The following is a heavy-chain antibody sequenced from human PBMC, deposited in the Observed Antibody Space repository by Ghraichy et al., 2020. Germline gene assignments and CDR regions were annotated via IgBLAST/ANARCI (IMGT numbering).Heavy chain of an antibody. CDR1: GFTFSNYV. D-gene: IGHD1-26*01. V-gene: IGHV3-64*01. Sequence: GGSLRLSCAASGFTFSNYVMYWVRQAPGKGLEYASAISNNGDSTFYANSVKGRFSISRDNSKNTLYLQMGSLRPEDMAVYYCARGQVSGPSRPPDYWGQGTLVTVSS. CDR2: ISNNGDST. CDR3: ARGQVSGPSRPPDY. J-gene: IGHJ4*02.